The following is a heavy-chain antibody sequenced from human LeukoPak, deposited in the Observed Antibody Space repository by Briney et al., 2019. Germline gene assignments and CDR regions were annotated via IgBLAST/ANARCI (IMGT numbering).Heavy chain of an antibody. J-gene: IGHJ5*02. CDR2: IIHIFGTT. V-gene: IGHV1-69*13. Sequence: GASVKVSCKTSGGTFNNYAISWVRQAPGQGLEWMGGIIHIFGTTNYAQKFQGRVTITADGSTRTAWMELSSLRYEDTAVDYCAISSSEYTYGYVSGWFDRWGQGTQVTVSS. CDR1: GGTFNNYA. D-gene: IGHD5-18*01. CDR3: AISSSEYTYGYVSGWFDR.